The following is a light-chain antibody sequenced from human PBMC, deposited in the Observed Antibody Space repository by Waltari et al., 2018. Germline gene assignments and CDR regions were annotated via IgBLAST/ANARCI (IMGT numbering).Light chain of an antibody. Sequence: EIVLTQSPATLSLSPGERATLSCRASQSVSTYLAWYQQNPCQAPRLLIYDASNRATGIPARFSGSGSGTDFTLTISSLAPEDSAIYYCQQRRNWPRQYTFGQGTKLEI. CDR3: QQRRNWPRQYT. V-gene: IGKV3-11*01. CDR2: DAS. J-gene: IGKJ2*01. CDR1: QSVSTY.